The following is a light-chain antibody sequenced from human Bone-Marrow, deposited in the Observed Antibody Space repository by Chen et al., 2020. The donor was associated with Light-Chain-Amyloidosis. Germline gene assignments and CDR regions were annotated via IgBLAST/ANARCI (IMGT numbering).Light chain of an antibody. J-gene: IGLJ3*02. Sequence: SYVLTQPSSVSVAPGQTATIACGGNNIGSTSVHWYQQTPGQAPVLVVFDDYDRPSGIPERFSGSNSGNTATLTISRVEAGDEADYYCQVWDRSSDRPVFGGGTKLTVL. CDR2: DDY. CDR1: NIGSTS. CDR3: QVWDRSSDRPV. V-gene: IGLV3-21*02.